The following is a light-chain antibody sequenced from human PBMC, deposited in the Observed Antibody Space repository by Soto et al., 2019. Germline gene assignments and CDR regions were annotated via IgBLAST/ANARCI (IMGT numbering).Light chain of an antibody. J-gene: IGKJ1*01. V-gene: IGKV1-5*03. CDR3: QYWDNYSWT. CDR1: QSITDW. CDR2: KAS. Sequence: DIQMTQSPSTLSASVGDRVTITCRASQSITDWLAWYQQNPGKAPKFLIYKASNLEGGVPSRFSGSGSGTEFTLTISSVQPDDFAPYYCQYWDNYSWTFGQGTKVEIK.